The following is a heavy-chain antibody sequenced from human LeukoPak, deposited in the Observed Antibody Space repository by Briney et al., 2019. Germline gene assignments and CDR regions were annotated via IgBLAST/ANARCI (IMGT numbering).Heavy chain of an antibody. D-gene: IGHD6-13*01. CDR1: GGSFSGYY. CDR3: ARHPVAAAGYNWFDP. Sequence: PSETLSLTCAVYGGSFSGYYWSWIRQPPGKGLEWIGEINHSGSTNYNPSLKSRVTISVDTSKNQFSLKLSSVTAADTAVYYCARHPVAAAGYNWFDPWGQGTLVTVSS. CDR2: INHSGST. J-gene: IGHJ5*02. V-gene: IGHV4-34*01.